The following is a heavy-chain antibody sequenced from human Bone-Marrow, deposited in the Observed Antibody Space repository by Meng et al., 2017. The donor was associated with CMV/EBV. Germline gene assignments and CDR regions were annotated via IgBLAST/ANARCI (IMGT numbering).Heavy chain of an antibody. J-gene: IGHJ6*02. CDR1: GYTFTSYD. CDR2: ISAYNGNT. V-gene: IGHV1-18*01. Sequence: ASVKVSCKASGYTFTSYDINWVRQAPGQGLEWMGWISAYNGNTNYAQKLQGRVTMTTDTSTSTAYMELRSLRSDDTAVYYCARGGVQRDYDFWSGYSSGLYYGMDVWGQGPTVTVSS. CDR3: ARGGVQRDYDFWSGYSSGLYYGMDV. D-gene: IGHD3-3*01.